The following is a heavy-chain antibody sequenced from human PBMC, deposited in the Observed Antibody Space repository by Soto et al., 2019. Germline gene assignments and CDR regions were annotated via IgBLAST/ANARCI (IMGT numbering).Heavy chain of an antibody. Sequence: QVQLVQSGAEVKKPGASVKVSCKASGYTFTTYGMSWVRQAPGQGLDCMGWISTYNGNTKYAERLKGRVTMTTDTTTSTAYMELRSLRSDDTAVYYCARGPTDYYDNSGDYFLDYWGQGTLVTVSS. D-gene: IGHD3-22*01. J-gene: IGHJ4*02. V-gene: IGHV1-18*01. CDR2: ISTYNGNT. CDR3: ARGPTDYYDNSGDYFLDY. CDR1: GYTFTTYG.